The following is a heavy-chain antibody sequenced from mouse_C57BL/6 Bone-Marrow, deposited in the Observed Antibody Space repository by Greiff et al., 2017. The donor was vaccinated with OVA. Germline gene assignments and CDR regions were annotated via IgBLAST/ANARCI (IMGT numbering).Heavy chain of an antibody. CDR2: ISSGGDYI. J-gene: IGHJ4*01. V-gene: IGHV5-9-1*02. D-gene: IGHD2-1*01. CDR3: TRLLDAMDN. Sequence: DVMLVESGEGLVKPGGSLKLSCAASGFTFSSYAMSWVRQTPEKSLEWVAYISSGGDYIYYADTVKGRFTISRDKARNTLYLQMSSLKSEDTALYYCTRLLDAMDNWGQGNSVTVSS. CDR1: GFTFSSYA.